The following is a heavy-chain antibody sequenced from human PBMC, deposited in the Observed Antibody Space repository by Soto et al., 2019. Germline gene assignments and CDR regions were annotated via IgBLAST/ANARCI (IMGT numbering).Heavy chain of an antibody. Sequence: QLQLQESGPGLVKPSETLSLTCTVSGGSISSSSYYWGWIRQPPGKGLEWIGSIYYSGITYYSPSLKSRVTISEDTSKNQFSLKLSSVTAADTAVYYCASHRGVGAVNYNGMDVWGQGTTVTVSS. CDR1: GGSISSSSYY. V-gene: IGHV4-39*01. CDR2: IYYSGIT. CDR3: ASHRGVGAVNYNGMDV. J-gene: IGHJ6*02. D-gene: IGHD1-26*01.